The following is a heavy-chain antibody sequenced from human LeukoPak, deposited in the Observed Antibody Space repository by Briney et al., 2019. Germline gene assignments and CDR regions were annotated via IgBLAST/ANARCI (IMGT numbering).Heavy chain of an antibody. V-gene: IGHV3-7*01. CDR3: AKDPTSSSALDY. D-gene: IGHD6-6*01. Sequence: QSGGSLRLSCAASGVTSGSYWMSWVRQAPGKGLEWVANIKEDGSEKYYVDSVKGRFTISRDNAKNSLYLQMNSLRAEDTAVYYCAKDPTSSSALDYWGQGTLVTVSS. CDR1: GVTSGSYW. J-gene: IGHJ4*02. CDR2: IKEDGSEK.